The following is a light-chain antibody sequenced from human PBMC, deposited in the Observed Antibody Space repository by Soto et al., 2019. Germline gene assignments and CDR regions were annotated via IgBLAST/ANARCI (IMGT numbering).Light chain of an antibody. CDR3: KSYTTSNTWV. CDR2: DVS. J-gene: IGLJ3*02. Sequence: QSVLTQPASVSGSPGQSITISCTGTSSDVGGYNYVSWYRQHPGKAPKLMIYDVSTRPSGVSNRFSGSKSGNTASLTISGLQAEDEADYYCKSYTTSNTWVFGGGTKLTVL. CDR1: SSDVGGYNY. V-gene: IGLV2-14*03.